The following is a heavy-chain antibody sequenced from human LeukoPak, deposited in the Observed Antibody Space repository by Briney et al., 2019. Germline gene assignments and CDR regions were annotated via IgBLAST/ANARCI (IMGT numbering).Heavy chain of an antibody. D-gene: IGHD3-10*01. CDR1: GGSISTSSSY. J-gene: IGHJ4*02. CDR3: ARTRLRLGELLRGGPYFDY. Sequence: SETLSLTCIVSGGSISTSSSYWGWIRQPPGKGLEWIGSIYYSRSTYYNPSLKSRVTISVDTSKNQFSLKLSSVTAADTAVYYCARTRLRLGELLRGGPYFDYWGQGTLVTVSS. CDR2: IYYSRST. V-gene: IGHV4-39*07.